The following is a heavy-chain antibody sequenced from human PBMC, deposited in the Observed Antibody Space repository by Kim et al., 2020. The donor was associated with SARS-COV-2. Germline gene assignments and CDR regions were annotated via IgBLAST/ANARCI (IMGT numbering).Heavy chain of an antibody. D-gene: IGHD3-3*01. CDR3: ARATFYDFWSGNAFDI. J-gene: IGHJ3*02. Sequence: LKSRVTISVDTSKNHFSLKLSSVPAADTAVYYCARATFYDFWSGNAFDIWGQGTMVTVSS. V-gene: IGHV4-31*02.